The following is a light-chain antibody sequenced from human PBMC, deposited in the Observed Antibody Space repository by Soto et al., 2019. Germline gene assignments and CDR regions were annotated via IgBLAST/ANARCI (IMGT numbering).Light chain of an antibody. Sequence: ETLMSQSPATLSVSPGERATLSCRASQSVNNNLAWYQQKLGQAPRVLIYGASTRATGIPARFTGSGSGTEFILTITSLQSEDSAVYYCQEYNTWPWTSGQGTKVDVK. J-gene: IGKJ1*01. V-gene: IGKV3-15*01. CDR2: GAS. CDR1: QSVNNN. CDR3: QEYNTWPWT.